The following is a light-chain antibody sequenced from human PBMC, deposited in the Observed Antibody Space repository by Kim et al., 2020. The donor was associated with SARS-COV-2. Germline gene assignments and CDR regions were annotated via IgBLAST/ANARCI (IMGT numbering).Light chain of an antibody. CDR3: LSDAGDYTLV. CDR1: SIGLGGHTH. CDR2: EVS. J-gene: IGLJ2*01. V-gene: IGLV2-8*01. Sequence: GQSVTLSCTGISIGLGGHTHVSLYQCHPGKAPKLLIYEVSERPSGVPDRFSGSKSGNTASLTVSGVQSEDEADYYCLSDAGDYTLVFGGGTQLTVL.